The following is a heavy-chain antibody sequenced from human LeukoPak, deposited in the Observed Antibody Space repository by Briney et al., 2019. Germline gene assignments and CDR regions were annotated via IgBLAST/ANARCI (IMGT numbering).Heavy chain of an antibody. J-gene: IGHJ4*02. CDR1: GDSVSSNSAA. Sequence: SQTLSLTCALSGDSVSSNSAAWNWIRQSPSRGLEWLGRTYYRSKWYNDYAVSVKSRITINPDTSKNQFSLQLNSVTPEDTAVYYCARGPRRYSSSSSGFDYWGQGTLVTVSS. CDR3: ARGPRRYSSSSSGFDY. D-gene: IGHD6-6*01. V-gene: IGHV6-1*01. CDR2: TYYRSKWYN.